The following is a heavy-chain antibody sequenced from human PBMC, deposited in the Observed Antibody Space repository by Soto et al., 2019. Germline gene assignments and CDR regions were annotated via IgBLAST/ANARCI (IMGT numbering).Heavy chain of an antibody. CDR1: GGSISGGDYY. Sequence: QVQLQESGPGVVKPSPTLSLTCTVSGGSISGGDYYWSWIRQPPGKGREWSGYSYNSGSTYYKPSLETRVTISLDTSKNHVSLRLSSVTAADPAVYYFARDNKFGCFDPWGQGTLVTVSS. D-gene: IGHD3-10*01. V-gene: IGHV4-30-4*01. CDR2: SYNSGST. J-gene: IGHJ5*02. CDR3: ARDNKFGCFDP.